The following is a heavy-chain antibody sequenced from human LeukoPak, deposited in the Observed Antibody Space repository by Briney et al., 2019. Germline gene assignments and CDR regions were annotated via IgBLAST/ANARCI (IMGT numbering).Heavy chain of an antibody. D-gene: IGHD2-2*01. V-gene: IGHV3-48*04. Sequence: GESLRLSCAASGFTFSSYAMSWVRQAPGKGLEWVSYFSSSATATYYAGTVKGRFTISRDSAKNSLYLQMNSLRVEDTAVYYCARGLPATLLDYWGQGTLVTVSS. J-gene: IGHJ4*02. CDR1: GFTFSSYA. CDR2: FSSSATAT. CDR3: ARGLPATLLDY.